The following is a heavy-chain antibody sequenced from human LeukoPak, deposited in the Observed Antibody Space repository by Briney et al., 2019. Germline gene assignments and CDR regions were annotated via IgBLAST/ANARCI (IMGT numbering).Heavy chain of an antibody. J-gene: IGHJ4*02. CDR2: SYSGGST. Sequence: GGALRLSCAASGFTLSSNYMSWVRQAPGKGVEWVSVSYSGGSTYYADCVNGRFTIPRHNSKNQLYFQMNSLRAEDRAVYYCARDVVLDYWGQETLVTVSS. CDR1: GFTLSSNY. CDR3: ARDVVLDY. D-gene: IGHD2-21*01. V-gene: IGHV3-53*01.